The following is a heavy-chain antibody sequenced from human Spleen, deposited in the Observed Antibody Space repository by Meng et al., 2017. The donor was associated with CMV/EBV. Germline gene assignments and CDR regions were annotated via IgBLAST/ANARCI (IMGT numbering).Heavy chain of an antibody. CDR1: DFTFSRYA. Sequence: GESLKISCVASDFTFSRYAIHWVRQAPGKGLEWVAVISYDGSNKHYADSVKGRFTISRDNSKNTLYLQMNSLRAEDTAVYYCAGNTFNWNDEDYWGQGTLVTVSS. J-gene: IGHJ4*02. CDR2: ISYDGSNK. D-gene: IGHD1-1*01. V-gene: IGHV3-30*14. CDR3: AGNTFNWNDEDY.